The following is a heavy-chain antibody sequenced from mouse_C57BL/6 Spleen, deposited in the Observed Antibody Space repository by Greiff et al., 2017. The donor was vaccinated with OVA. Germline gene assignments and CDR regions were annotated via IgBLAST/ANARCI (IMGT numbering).Heavy chain of an antibody. CDR3: ASPPYGSSSAWFAY. CDR1: GFTFTDYY. J-gene: IGHJ3*01. D-gene: IGHD1-1*01. V-gene: IGHV7-3*01. CDR2: IRNKANGYTT. Sequence: EVQRVESGGGLVQPGGSLSLSCAASGFTFTDYYMSWVRQPPGKALEWLGFIRNKANGYTTEYSASVKGRFTISRDNSQSILYLQMNALRAEDSATYYCASPPYGSSSAWFAYWGQGTLVTVSA.